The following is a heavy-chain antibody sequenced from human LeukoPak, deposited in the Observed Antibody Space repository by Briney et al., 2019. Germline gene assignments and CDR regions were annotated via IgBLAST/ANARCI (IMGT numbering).Heavy chain of an antibody. V-gene: IGHV1-8*02. Sequence: ASVKVSCKASGYTFTSYDINWVRQATGQGLEWVGWMNPNNGNTGYAQKFQGRVTMTRNTSISTAYMELSSLRSEDTAVYYCARGSSNDYGDSPVDYWGQGTLVTVSS. CDR2: MNPNNGNT. CDR3: ARGSSNDYGDSPVDY. J-gene: IGHJ4*02. D-gene: IGHD4-17*01. CDR1: GYTFTSYD.